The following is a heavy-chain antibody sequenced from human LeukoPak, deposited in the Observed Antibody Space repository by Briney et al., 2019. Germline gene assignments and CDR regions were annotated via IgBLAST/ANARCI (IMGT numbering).Heavy chain of an antibody. D-gene: IGHD3-10*01. J-gene: IGHJ4*02. V-gene: IGHV4-34*01. CDR1: GGSFSGYY. CDR2: INHSGST. CDR3: ARHRSYGGIDS. Sequence: SETLSLTCAVYGGSFSGYYWSWIRQPPGKGLEWIGEINHSGSTNYNPSLKSRLTISVDTSKNQFSLSLSSVTAADTAIYFCARHRSYGGIDSWGQGTLVTVSS.